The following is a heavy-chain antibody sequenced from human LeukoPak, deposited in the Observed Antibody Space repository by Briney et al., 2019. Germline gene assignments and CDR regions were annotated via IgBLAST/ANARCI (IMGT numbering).Heavy chain of an antibody. Sequence: ASVKVSCKASGYTFTSYGISWVRQAPGQGLEWMGRINPNSGDTNYAQKFQGRVTMTRDTSISTAYMELSRLRSDDTAVYYCARDYCSSTSCLFDYWGQGTLVSVSS. CDR2: INPNSGDT. D-gene: IGHD2-2*01. J-gene: IGHJ4*02. V-gene: IGHV1-2*06. CDR1: GYTFTSYG. CDR3: ARDYCSSTSCLFDY.